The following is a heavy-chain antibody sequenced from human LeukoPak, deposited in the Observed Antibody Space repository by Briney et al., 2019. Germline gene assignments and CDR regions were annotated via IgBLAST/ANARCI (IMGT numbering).Heavy chain of an antibody. CDR3: ASLNWNYGGNYYYYYGMDV. CDR1: GGSISSYY. J-gene: IGHJ6*02. D-gene: IGHD1-7*01. Sequence: SETLSLTYTVSGGSISSYYWSWIRQPPGKGLEWIGYIYYSGSTDYNPSLKSRVTISVDTSKNQFSLKLSSVTAADTAVYYCASLNWNYGGNYYYYYGMDVWGQGTTVTVSS. CDR2: IYYSGST. V-gene: IGHV4-59*01.